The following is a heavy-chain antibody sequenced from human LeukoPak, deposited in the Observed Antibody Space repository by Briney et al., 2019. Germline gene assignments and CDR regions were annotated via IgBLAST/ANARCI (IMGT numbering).Heavy chain of an antibody. CDR3: AREASGSYFHH. CDR2: LHSGGST. V-gene: IGHV3-53*01. D-gene: IGHD1-26*01. CDR1: GFIVSNNY. Sequence: GGSLRLSCAASGFIVSNNYMSWVRQAPGKGLEWVSVLHSGGSTYYADSVKGRFTISRDNSKNTVYLQMNRLRAEDTAVYYCAREASGSYFHHWGQGTLVTVSS. J-gene: IGHJ1*01.